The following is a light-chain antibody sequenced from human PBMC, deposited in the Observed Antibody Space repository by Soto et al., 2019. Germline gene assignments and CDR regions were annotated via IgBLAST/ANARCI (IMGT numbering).Light chain of an antibody. Sequence: DVQMTQSPSSLSASVGDRVTITCRASQGISKYLAWYQQKPGKVPRLLIYVASTLQSGLPSRFSGSGSGTDFILPNSSLQRQLVATYYCQKYDCASWTFGQGTKVEIK. V-gene: IGKV1-27*01. CDR1: QGISKY. J-gene: IGKJ1*01. CDR3: QKYDCASWT. CDR2: VAS.